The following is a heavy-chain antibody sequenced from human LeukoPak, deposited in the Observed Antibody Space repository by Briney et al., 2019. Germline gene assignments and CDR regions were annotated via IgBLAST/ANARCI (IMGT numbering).Heavy chain of an antibody. D-gene: IGHD3-16*01. Sequence: GGSLRLSCAASGFTFSSYSMSWVRQAPGKGLEWVANIKQDGSEKYYVDSVKGRFTISRDNAKNSLYLQMNSLRAEDTAVYYCARDAFIWGQGTLVTVSS. CDR1: GFTFSSYS. CDR2: IKQDGSEK. V-gene: IGHV3-7*01. CDR3: ARDAFI. J-gene: IGHJ4*02.